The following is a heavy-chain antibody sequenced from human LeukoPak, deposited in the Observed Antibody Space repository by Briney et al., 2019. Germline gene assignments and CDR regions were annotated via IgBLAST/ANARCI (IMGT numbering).Heavy chain of an antibody. CDR3: ARLPTSWFDP. CDR1: GGSISSSY. CDR2: IYYSGIT. J-gene: IGHJ5*02. Sequence: SETLSVTCTVSGGSISSSYWSWIRQPPGKGLEWIGYIYYSGITNYNPSLKTRVTIPVDTSKNQFSLKLSSVTAADTDVYYCARLPTSWFDPWGQGTLVTVSS. V-gene: IGHV4-59*08.